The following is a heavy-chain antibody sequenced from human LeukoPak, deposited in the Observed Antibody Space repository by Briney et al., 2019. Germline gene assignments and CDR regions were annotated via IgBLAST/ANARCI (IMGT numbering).Heavy chain of an antibody. V-gene: IGHV4-30-2*01. CDR3: ASPIAAAGDFDY. Sequence: PSETLSLTCTVSGGSISSGGYYWSWIRQPPGKGLEWIGYIYHSGSTYYNPSLKSRVTISVDRSKNQFSLKLSSVTAADTAVYYCASPIAAAGDFDYWGQGTLVTVSS. J-gene: IGHJ4*02. D-gene: IGHD6-13*01. CDR1: GGSISSGGYY. CDR2: IYHSGST.